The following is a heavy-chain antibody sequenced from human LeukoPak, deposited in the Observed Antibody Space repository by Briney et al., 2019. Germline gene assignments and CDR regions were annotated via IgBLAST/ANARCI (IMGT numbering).Heavy chain of an antibody. Sequence: SVKVSCKASGGTFSSYAVSWVRQAPGQGLEWMGGIIPIFGTANYAQKFQGRVTITTDESTSTAYMELSSLRSEDTAVYYCARDPLEAAMAPYYYYYMDVWGKGTTVTVSS. D-gene: IGHD5-18*01. CDR2: IIPIFGTA. J-gene: IGHJ6*03. CDR1: GGTFSSYA. CDR3: ARDPLEAAMAPYYYYYMDV. V-gene: IGHV1-69*05.